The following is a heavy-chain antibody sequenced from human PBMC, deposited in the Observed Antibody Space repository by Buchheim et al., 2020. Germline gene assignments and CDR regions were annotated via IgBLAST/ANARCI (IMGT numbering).Heavy chain of an antibody. D-gene: IGHD6-19*01. J-gene: IGHJ4*02. CDR1: GLTFRSYA. Sequence: EVQLLESGGGLVQPGGSLRLSCVGSGLTFRSYAMSWVRQAPGKGLEWVSGISGRGGSTYYADSVKGRFTISRENSKKTLYLQMNSLRAEDTAVYYCAKDMYASGWYSSDYWGQGTL. V-gene: IGHV3-23*01. CDR2: ISGRGGST. CDR3: AKDMYASGWYSSDY.